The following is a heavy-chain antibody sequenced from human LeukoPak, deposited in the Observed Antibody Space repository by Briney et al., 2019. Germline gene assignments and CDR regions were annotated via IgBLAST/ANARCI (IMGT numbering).Heavy chain of an antibody. V-gene: IGHV1-2*02. CDR2: INPNSGGT. D-gene: IGHD2-2*01. J-gene: IGHJ6*02. CDR3: ASPRYCSSTSCQGALRDYYYYGMDV. Sequence: ASVKVSCKASGYTFTGYYMHWVRQAPGQGLEWMGWINPNSGGTNYAQKFQGRVTMTRDTSISTAYMELSRLRSDDTAVYYCASPRYCSSTSCQGALRDYYYYGMDVWGQGTTVTVSS. CDR1: GYTFTGYY.